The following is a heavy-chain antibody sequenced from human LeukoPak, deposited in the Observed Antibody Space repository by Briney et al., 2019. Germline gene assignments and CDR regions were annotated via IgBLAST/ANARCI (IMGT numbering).Heavy chain of an antibody. CDR2: IYYSGST. CDR1: GGSISSSSYY. CDR3: ASSRLRFLEWLSPDDAFDI. Sequence: SETLSLTCTVSGGSISSSSYYWGWIRQPPGKGLEWIGSIYYSGSTYYNPSLKSRVTISVDTSKNQFSLKLSSVTAADTAVYYCASSRLRFLEWLSPDDAFDIWGQGSMVTVSS. V-gene: IGHV4-39*01. D-gene: IGHD3-3*01. J-gene: IGHJ3*02.